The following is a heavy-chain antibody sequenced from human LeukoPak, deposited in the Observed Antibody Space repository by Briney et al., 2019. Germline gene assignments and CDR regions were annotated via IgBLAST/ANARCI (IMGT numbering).Heavy chain of an antibody. CDR3: ARDSDYYYYGMDV. CDR1: GFTFSDYY. Sequence: GGSLRLSCAASGFTFSDYYMSWIRQAPGKGLEWVSYISSSGSTIYYADSVKGRFTISRDNSKNTLYLQMNSLRAEDTAVYYCARDSDYYYYGMDVWGQGTTVTVSS. V-gene: IGHV3-11*04. J-gene: IGHJ6*02. CDR2: ISSSGSTI.